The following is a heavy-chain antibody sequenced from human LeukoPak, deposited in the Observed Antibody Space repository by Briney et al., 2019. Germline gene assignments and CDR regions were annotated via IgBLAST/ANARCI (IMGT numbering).Heavy chain of an antibody. Sequence: GRSLRLSCAASGFTFDDYAMHWVSQAPGKGLEWASLISGDGGSTYYADSVKGRFTISRDNSKNSLYLQMNSLRTEDTALYYCAKDGYGSGSYYPHYWGQGTLVTVSS. D-gene: IGHD3-10*01. CDR3: AKDGYGSGSYYPHY. CDR2: ISGDGGST. J-gene: IGHJ4*02. V-gene: IGHV3-43*02. CDR1: GFTFDDYA.